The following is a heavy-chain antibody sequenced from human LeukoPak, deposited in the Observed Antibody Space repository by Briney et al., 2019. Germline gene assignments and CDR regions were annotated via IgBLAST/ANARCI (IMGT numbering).Heavy chain of an antibody. CDR2: IYHSGST. CDR3: ARLAYCGGDCSPFFYYYYYMDV. J-gene: IGHJ6*03. D-gene: IGHD2-21*02. CDR1: GGSISSGGYS. Sequence: PSETLSLTCAVSGGSISSGGYSWSWIRQPPGKGLEWIGYIYHSGSTYYNPSLKSRVTISVGTSKNQFSLKLSSVTATDTAVYYCARLAYCGGDCSPFFYYYYYMDVWGKGTTVTVSS. V-gene: IGHV4-30-2*01.